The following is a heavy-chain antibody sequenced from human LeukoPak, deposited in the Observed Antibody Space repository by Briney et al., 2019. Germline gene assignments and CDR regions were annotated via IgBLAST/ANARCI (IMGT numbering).Heavy chain of an antibody. J-gene: IGHJ3*02. Sequence: ASVKVSCKASGYTFTSYAMHWVRQAPGQRLEWMGWINAGNGNTKYSQKFQGRVTITRDTSISTAYMELSRLRSDDTAVYYCARDPYDSTAFDIWGQGTMVTVSS. D-gene: IGHD3-22*01. CDR3: ARDPYDSTAFDI. V-gene: IGHV1-3*01. CDR1: GYTFTSYA. CDR2: INAGNGNT.